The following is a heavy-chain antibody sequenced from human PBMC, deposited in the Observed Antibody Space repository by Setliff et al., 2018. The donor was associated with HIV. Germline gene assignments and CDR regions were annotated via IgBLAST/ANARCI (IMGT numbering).Heavy chain of an antibody. Sequence: PSETLSLTCAVYGGSFSGYYWSWIRQPPGKGLEWIGEINHSGDINYNPSLKSRVTISVDTSKNQFSLNLNSVTAADTAVYYCARLGAEDFSDYDWVDYWGQGTLVTVSS. J-gene: IGHJ4*02. CDR1: GGSFSGYY. D-gene: IGHD5-12*01. V-gene: IGHV4-34*01. CDR3: ARLGAEDFSDYDWVDY. CDR2: INHSGDI.